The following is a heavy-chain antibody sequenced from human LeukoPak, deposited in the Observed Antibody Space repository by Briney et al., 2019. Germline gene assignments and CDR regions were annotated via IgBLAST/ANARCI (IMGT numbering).Heavy chain of an antibody. V-gene: IGHV4-4*02. J-gene: IGHJ5*02. CDR2: IYHSGST. Sequence: SGTLSLTCAVSGGSISSSNWWSWVRRPPGKGLEWIGEIYHSGSTNYNPSLKSRVTISVDKSKNQFSLKLSSVTAADTAVYYCAGGTYDFWSGYSDWFDPWGQGTLVTVSS. CDR3: AGGTYDFWSGYSDWFDP. CDR1: GGSISSSNW. D-gene: IGHD3-3*01.